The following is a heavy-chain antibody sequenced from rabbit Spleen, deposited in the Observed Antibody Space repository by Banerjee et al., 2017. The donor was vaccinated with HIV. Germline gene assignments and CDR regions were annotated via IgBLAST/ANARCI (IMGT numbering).Heavy chain of an antibody. V-gene: IGHV1S47*01. CDR3: ARDAGSGDYIDVYFNL. CDR1: GFSFTNNY. CDR2: IYAGSGAT. J-gene: IGHJ4*01. Sequence: QEQLVESGGGLVQPEGSLTLTCTASGFSFTNNYMMCWVRQAPGKGLEWIACIYAGSGATYYANWVNGRFTISRSTSLNTVTLQLNSLTVADTATYFCARDAGSGDYIDVYFNLWGPGTLVTVS. D-gene: IGHD8-1*01.